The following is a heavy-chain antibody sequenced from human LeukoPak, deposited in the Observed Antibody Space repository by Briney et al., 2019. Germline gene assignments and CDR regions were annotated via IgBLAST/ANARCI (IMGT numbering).Heavy chain of an antibody. J-gene: IGHJ4*02. CDR2: ISAYNGNT. CDR1: GYTFTTYG. Sequence: ASVKVSCKASGYTFTTYGITWVRQAPGQGLECMGWISAYNGNTYYAQKLQGRVTMTTDTSTSTAYMELRSLRSDDTAVYYCASVSQEGGDDFDYWGQGTLVTVSS. V-gene: IGHV1-18*04. D-gene: IGHD2-21*02. CDR3: ASVSQEGGDDFDY.